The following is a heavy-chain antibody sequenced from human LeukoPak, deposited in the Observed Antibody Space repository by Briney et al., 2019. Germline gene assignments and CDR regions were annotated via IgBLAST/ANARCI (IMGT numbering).Heavy chain of an antibody. J-gene: IGHJ4*02. CDR1: GFTFSSYA. Sequence: GGSLRLSCAASGFTFSSYAMHWVRQAPGKGLEYVSAISSNGGSTYYANSVKGRFTISRDNSKNTLYLQMGSLRAEDMAVYYCARVGSGSLYGYFDYWGQGTLVTVSS. CDR3: ARVGSGSLYGYFDY. D-gene: IGHD1-26*01. V-gene: IGHV3-64*01. CDR2: ISSNGGST.